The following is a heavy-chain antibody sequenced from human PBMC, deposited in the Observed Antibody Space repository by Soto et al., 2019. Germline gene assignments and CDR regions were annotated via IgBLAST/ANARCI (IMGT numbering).Heavy chain of an antibody. CDR3: AKDLGRVSPRHFDY. V-gene: IGHV3-23*01. CDR2: ISGSAATT. Sequence: EVQLLESGGGLLQPGGSLRLSCAASGFTFSSYAMSWVRQAPGEGLEWVSGISGSAATTYYADSVKGRFTISRDNSKSTLYLQMNSLRAEDTAVYYCAKDLGRVSPRHFDYWCQGTLVTVSS. J-gene: IGHJ4*02. D-gene: IGHD4-4*01. CDR1: GFTFSSYA.